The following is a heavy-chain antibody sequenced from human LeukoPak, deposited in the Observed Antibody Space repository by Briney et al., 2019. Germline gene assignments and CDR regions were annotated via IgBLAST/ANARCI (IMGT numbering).Heavy chain of an antibody. D-gene: IGHD3-22*01. J-gene: IGHJ4*02. Sequence: GGSLRPSCAASGFTFSDYYMSWIRQAPGKGLEWVSYISSSSSYTNYADSVKGRFTISRDNAKNSLYLQMNSLRAEDTAVYYCARGDSSGYYYIDYWGQGTLVTVSS. CDR1: GFTFSDYY. CDR3: ARGDSSGYYYIDY. V-gene: IGHV3-11*06. CDR2: ISSSSSYT.